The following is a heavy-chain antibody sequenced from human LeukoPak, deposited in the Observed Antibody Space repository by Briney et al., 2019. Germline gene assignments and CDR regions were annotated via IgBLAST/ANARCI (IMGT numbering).Heavy chain of an antibody. V-gene: IGHV4-59*12. CDR1: GGSISSYY. D-gene: IGHD6-13*01. CDR3: ARVSSSWYQDWYFDL. CDR2: IYYSGST. J-gene: IGHJ2*01. Sequence: AETLSLTCTVSGGSISSYYWSWIRQPPGKGLEWIGYIYYSGSTNYNPSLKSRVTISVDTSKNQFSLKLSSMIAADTAVYYCARVSSSWYQDWYFDLWGRGTLVTVPS.